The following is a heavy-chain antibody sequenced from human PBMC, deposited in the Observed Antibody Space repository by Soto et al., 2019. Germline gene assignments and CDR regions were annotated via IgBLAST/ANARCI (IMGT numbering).Heavy chain of an antibody. D-gene: IGHD6-13*01. CDR3: AGGGYSKLNGMDV. Sequence: PGGSLRLSCAASGFTFSSYGMHWVRQAPGKGLEWVAVIWYDGSNKYYADSVKGRFTISRDNSKNTLYLQMNSLRAEDTAVYYCAGGGYSKLNGMDVWGQGTTVTVSS. J-gene: IGHJ6*02. V-gene: IGHV3-33*01. CDR2: IWYDGSNK. CDR1: GFTFSSYG.